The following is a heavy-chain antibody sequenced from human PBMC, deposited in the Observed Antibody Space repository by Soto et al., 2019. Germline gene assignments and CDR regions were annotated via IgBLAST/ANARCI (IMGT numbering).Heavy chain of an antibody. J-gene: IGHJ3*02. Sequence: QVQLVESGGGLVKPGGSLRLSCAASGFTFSDYYMSWIRQAPGKGLEWVSYISSSGYTIYYADSVKGRFTISRDNAKNSLYLHMNSLRAEDTAVYYCASRYCSGGSCYFAFDIWGQGTMVTVSS. CDR1: GFTFSDYY. CDR3: ASRYCSGGSCYFAFDI. CDR2: ISSSGYTI. D-gene: IGHD2-15*01. V-gene: IGHV3-11*01.